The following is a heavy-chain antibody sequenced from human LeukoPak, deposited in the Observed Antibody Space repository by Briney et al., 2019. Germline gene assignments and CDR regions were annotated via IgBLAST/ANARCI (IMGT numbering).Heavy chain of an antibody. CDR3: ARDHRCSGGSYYVGDY. Sequence: PSQTLSLTCTVSGGSISSGSYYWSWIRQPAGKGLEWIGRIYTSGSTNYNPSLKSRVTISVDTSKNQFSLKLSSVTAADTAVYYCARDHRCSGGSYYVGDYWGQGTLVTVSS. CDR2: IYTSGST. J-gene: IGHJ4*02. D-gene: IGHD2-15*01. V-gene: IGHV4-61*02. CDR1: GGSISSGSYY.